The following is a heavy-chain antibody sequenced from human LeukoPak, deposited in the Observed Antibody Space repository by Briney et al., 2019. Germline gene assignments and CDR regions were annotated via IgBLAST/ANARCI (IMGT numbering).Heavy chain of an antibody. CDR2: ISSSGSTI. V-gene: IGHV3-48*03. J-gene: IGHJ4*02. Sequence: GSLRLSCAASGFTFSSYEMNWVRQAPGKGLEWVSYISSSGSTIYYADSVKGRFTISRDNAKNSLYLQMNSLRAEDTAVYYCARDLYYYGSGNYVPGFPDYWGQGTLVTVSS. D-gene: IGHD3-10*01. CDR3: ARDLYYYGSGNYVPGFPDY. CDR1: GFTFSSYE.